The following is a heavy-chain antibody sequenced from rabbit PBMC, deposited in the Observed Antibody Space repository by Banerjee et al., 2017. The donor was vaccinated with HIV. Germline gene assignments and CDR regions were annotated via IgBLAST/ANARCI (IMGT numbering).Heavy chain of an antibody. D-gene: IGHD4-2*01. CDR1: GFSFSNKYV. J-gene: IGHJ6*01. CDR3: ARVLVEYGYGMDL. Sequence: QEQLVESGGDLVKPEGSLTITCTASGFSFSNKYVMCWVRQAPGKGLEWIACINTSTGNTVYASWAKGRFTISKASWTTVTLQMTSLTAADTASYFCARVLVEYGYGMDLWGQGTLVTVS. CDR2: INTSTGNT. V-gene: IGHV1S45*01.